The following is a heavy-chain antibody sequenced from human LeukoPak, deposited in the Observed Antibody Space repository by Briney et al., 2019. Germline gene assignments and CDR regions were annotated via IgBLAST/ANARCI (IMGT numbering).Heavy chain of an antibody. V-gene: IGHV4-39*01. D-gene: IGHD2-21*02. CDR1: GGSISSSSYY. CDR2: IYYSGST. CDR3: ASECRGGDCSTDAFDI. Sequence: PSETLSLTCTVSGGSISSSSYYWGWIRQPPGKGLEWIGSIYYSGSTYYNPSLKSRVTISVDTSKNQFSLKLSSVTAADTAVYYCASECRGGDCSTDAFDIWGQGTMVTVSS. J-gene: IGHJ3*02.